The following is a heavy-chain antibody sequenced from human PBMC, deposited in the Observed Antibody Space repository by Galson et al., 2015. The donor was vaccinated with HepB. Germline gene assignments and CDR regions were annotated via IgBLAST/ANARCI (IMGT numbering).Heavy chain of an antibody. Sequence: SLRLSCAASGFTFDDYAMHWVRQAPGKGLEWVSGISWNSGSIGYADSVKGRLTISRDNTKNSLFLQMTSLRAEDTALYYCVRESTAGGGDIWGQGTMVIVSS. V-gene: IGHV3-9*01. J-gene: IGHJ3*02. D-gene: IGHD2-8*02. CDR2: ISWNSGSI. CDR3: VRESTAGGGDI. CDR1: GFTFDDYA.